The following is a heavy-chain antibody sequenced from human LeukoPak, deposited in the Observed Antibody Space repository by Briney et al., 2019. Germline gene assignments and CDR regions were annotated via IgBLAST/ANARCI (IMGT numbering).Heavy chain of an antibody. Sequence: GGSLRLSCAASGFPFSTHSLHWVRQAPGKGLEWVALIWYDGGNIYYADSVKGRFTISRDDSKNTVYLQMDSLRADDTAVYYCARSLSGFSGDGYTLWGQGTLVTVSS. CDR2: IWYDGGNI. V-gene: IGHV3-33*08. D-gene: IGHD5-12*01. J-gene: IGHJ4*02. CDR3: ARSLSGFSGDGYTL. CDR1: GFPFSTHS.